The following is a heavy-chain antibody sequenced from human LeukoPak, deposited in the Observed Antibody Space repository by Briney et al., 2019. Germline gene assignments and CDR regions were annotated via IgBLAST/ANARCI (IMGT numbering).Heavy chain of an antibody. CDR2: ISAYNGNT. CDR3: ARDSHCSGGSCYGGERFDP. V-gene: IGHV1-18*01. D-gene: IGHD2-15*01. J-gene: IGHJ5*02. Sequence: ASVKVSCKASGYTFTSYGISWVRQAPGQGLEWMGWISAYNGNTNYAQKLQGRVTMTTDTSTSTAYMELRSLRSDDTAVYYRARDSHCSGGSCYGGERFDPWGQGTLVTVSS. CDR1: GYTFTSYG.